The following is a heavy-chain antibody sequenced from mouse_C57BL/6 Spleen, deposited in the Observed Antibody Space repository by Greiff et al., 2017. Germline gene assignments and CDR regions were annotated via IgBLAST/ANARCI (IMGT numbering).Heavy chain of an antibody. Sequence: EVKLMESGPELVKPGASVKLSCKASGYSFPDYNMNWVKQSNGKSLEWIGVINPNYGTTSYNQQFKGKDTLTVDQSSCTAYMQLNSRTSEDSAVDYCARRGGGNNYGNWYFDVWGTGTTVTVSS. CDR1: GYSFPDYN. CDR2: INPNYGTT. J-gene: IGHJ1*03. CDR3: ARRGGGNNYGNWYFDV. D-gene: IGHD2-12*01. V-gene: IGHV1-39*01.